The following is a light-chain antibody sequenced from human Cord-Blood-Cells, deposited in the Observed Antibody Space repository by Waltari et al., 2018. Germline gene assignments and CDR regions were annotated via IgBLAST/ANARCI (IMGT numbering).Light chain of an antibody. CDR3: SSYTSSSTLV. V-gene: IGLV2-14*01. CDR2: NVS. J-gene: IGLJ1*01. Sequence: QSALTQPASVSGSPDQSTTISSTGTSSDVGGDNYSSWYQQHPGKPPKLMIYNVSNRPSGVSNRFSGSKSGNTASLTISGLQAEDEADYYCSSYTSSSTLVFGTGTKVTVL. CDR1: SSDVGGDNY.